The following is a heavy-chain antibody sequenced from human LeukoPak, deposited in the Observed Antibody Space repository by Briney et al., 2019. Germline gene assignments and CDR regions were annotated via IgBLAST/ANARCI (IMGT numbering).Heavy chain of an antibody. D-gene: IGHD3-10*01. CDR1: GFTFSSYA. CDR3: AKGNTGWFGTRNYFDY. Sequence: PGGSLRLSCAASGFTFSSYAMSWVRQAPGKGLEWVSAISGSGGSTYYADSVKGRFTISRDNSKNTLYLQMNSLRAEDTAVYYCAKGNTGWFGTRNYFDYWGQGTLVTVSS. V-gene: IGHV3-23*01. CDR2: ISGSGGST. J-gene: IGHJ4*02.